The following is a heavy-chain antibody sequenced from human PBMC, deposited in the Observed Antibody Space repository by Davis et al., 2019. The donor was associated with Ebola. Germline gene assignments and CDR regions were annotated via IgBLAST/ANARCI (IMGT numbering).Heavy chain of an antibody. CDR2: IYPSDSDT. J-gene: IGHJ4*02. V-gene: IGHV5-51*01. Sequence: PGGSLRLSCKGSGYSFTRYWIDWMRQMPGKGLEWMGIIYPSDSDTRYSPSLQRQVTISADKSISTAYLQWSSLKASDTAMYYCARLRGSYYVPGFDSWGQGTLVTVSS. D-gene: IGHD1-26*01. CDR1: GYSFTRYW. CDR3: ARLRGSYYVPGFDS.